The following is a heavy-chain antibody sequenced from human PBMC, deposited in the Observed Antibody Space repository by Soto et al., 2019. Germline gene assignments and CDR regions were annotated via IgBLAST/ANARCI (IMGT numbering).Heavy chain of an antibody. CDR3: ARTPFRICSSISCYTTWFDP. CDR2: ISYTGST. J-gene: IGHJ5*02. V-gene: IGHV4-39*01. D-gene: IGHD2-2*02. Sequence: PSETLSLTCTVSGGSLNSNNYYWGWIRQPPGKGLEWIGSISYTGSTYSNPSLKSRATISIDTSKNQFSLKLTSVTAADTAVYYCARTPFRICSSISCYTTWFDPWGQGTLVTVSS. CDR1: GGSLNSNNYY.